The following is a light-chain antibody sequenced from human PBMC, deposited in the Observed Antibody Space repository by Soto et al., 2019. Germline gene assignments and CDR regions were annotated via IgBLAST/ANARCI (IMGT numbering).Light chain of an antibody. V-gene: IGLV2-14*01. J-gene: IGLJ2*01. Sequence: QSVLTQPASVSGSPGQSITISCTGTGSDIGAYNYVSWYQQHPGKAPKVVIYEVSNRPSGVSNRFSGSKSGNTASLTISGLQTEDEADYYCSSYTGSSTNTVVFGGGTKLTVL. CDR3: SSYTGSSTNTVV. CDR1: GSDIGAYNY. CDR2: EVS.